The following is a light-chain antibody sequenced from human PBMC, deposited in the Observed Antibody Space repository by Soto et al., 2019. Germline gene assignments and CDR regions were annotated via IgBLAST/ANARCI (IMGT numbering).Light chain of an antibody. Sequence: VQFSGCGSSSNLGAPYDVNWFRQLPGTVPRLLIYGNNNRPSGVPDRFSGSKSGTSASLAITGLQAEDEADYYYQSYDSSLSGYVFGTGTKVTVL. V-gene: IGLV1-40*01. J-gene: IGLJ1*01. CDR3: QSYDSSLSGYV. CDR1: SSNLGAPYD. CDR2: GNN.